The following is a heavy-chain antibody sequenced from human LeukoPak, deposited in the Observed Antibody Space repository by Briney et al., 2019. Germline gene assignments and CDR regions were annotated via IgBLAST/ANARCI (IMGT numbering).Heavy chain of an antibody. CDR1: GFTFSSYA. CDR2: ISGSGGST. V-gene: IGHV3-23*01. D-gene: IGHD6-13*01. CDR3: ANLPTPGYSSSWYVFGGNY. Sequence: GGSLRLSCAAPGFTFSSYAMSWVRQAPGKGLEWVSVISGSGGSTYYAGSVKGRFTLSRDNSKNTLYLQMNSLRAEDTAVYYCANLPTPGYSSSWYVFGGNYWGQGTLVTVSS. J-gene: IGHJ4*02.